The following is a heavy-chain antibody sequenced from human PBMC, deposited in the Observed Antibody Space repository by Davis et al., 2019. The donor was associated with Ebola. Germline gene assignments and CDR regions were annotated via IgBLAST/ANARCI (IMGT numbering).Heavy chain of an antibody. CDR3: ARRGWGNYYYMDV. CDR1: GYNFNTYW. V-gene: IGHV5-51*01. D-gene: IGHD7-27*01. J-gene: IGHJ6*03. Sequence: GGSLRLSCKGSGYNFNTYWIGWVRQMPGKGLEWMGIIYPGDSDTRYSPSFQGQVTISADKSITTAYLQWSSLKASDTAMYYCARRGWGNYYYMDVWGKGTTVTVSS. CDR2: IYPGDSDT.